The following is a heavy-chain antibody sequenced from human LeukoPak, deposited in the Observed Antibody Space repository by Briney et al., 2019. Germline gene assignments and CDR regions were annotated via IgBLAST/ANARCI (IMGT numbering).Heavy chain of an antibody. CDR1: GGSISSYY. V-gene: IGHV4-59*01. D-gene: IGHD3-22*01. CDR2: IYYSGST. Sequence: SETLSLTCTVSGGSISSYYWSWIRQPPGKGLEWIGYIYYSGSTNYNPSLKSRVTISVDTSKNQFSLKLSSVTTTDTAVYYCARGGSSGYFDNYGMDVWGQGTTVIVSS. J-gene: IGHJ6*02. CDR3: ARGGSSGYFDNYGMDV.